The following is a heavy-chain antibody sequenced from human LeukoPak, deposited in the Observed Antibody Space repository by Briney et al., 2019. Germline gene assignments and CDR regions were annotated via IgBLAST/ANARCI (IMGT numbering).Heavy chain of an antibody. J-gene: IGHJ4*02. CDR3: ARGYCSSTSCYYDY. Sequence: ASVKVSCKASGGTFSSYAISWVRQAPGQGLEWMGGIIPIFGTANYAQKFQGRVTITADESTSTAYMELSSLRSEDMAVYYCARGYCSSTSCYYDYWGQGTLVTVSS. D-gene: IGHD2-2*01. V-gene: IGHV1-69*13. CDR2: IIPIFGTA. CDR1: GGTFSSYA.